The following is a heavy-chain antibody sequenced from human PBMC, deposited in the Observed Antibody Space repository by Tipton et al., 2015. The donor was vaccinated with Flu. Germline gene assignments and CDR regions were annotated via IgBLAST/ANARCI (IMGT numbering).Heavy chain of an antibody. Sequence: SLRLSCGASGFTFDDYAMHWVRLAPGKGLEWVALISGDGAGTFCGDSVKGRFTISRDNSKNSLYLEMSSLKSEDTALYYCAKDAAIYDINVFPFFSFDSWGQGPLVTAS. CDR3: AKDAAIYDINVFPFFSFDS. CDR2: ISGDGAGT. V-gene: IGHV3-43*02. CDR1: GFTFDDYA. J-gene: IGHJ4*02. D-gene: IGHD3-22*01.